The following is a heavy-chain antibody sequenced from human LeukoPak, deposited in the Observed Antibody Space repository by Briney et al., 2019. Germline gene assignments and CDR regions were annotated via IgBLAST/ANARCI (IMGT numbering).Heavy chain of an antibody. J-gene: IGHJ4*02. CDR2: IYPRDGST. V-gene: IGHV1-46*01. Sequence: ASVKVSCKASGYSFTSNYIHWVRQAPGQGLEWMGMIYPRDGSTSYAQRFQDRVTVTRDTSTSTVYMELSSLRSEDTAVYYCARGPIVVLGAFDYWGQGTLVTVSS. CDR3: ARGPIVVLGAFDY. CDR1: GYSFTSNY. D-gene: IGHD3-22*01.